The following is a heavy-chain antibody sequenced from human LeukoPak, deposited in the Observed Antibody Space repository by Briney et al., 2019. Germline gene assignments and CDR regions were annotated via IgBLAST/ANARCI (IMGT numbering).Heavy chain of an antibody. CDR3: AREFGELSRYSYAFDI. Sequence: SETLSLTCTVSGYSISSGYYWGWIRQPPGKGLEWIGSIYHSGSTYYNPSLKSRVTISVDTSKNQFSLKLSSVTAADTAVYYCAREFGELSRYSYAFDIWGPGTMVTVSS. CDR2: IYHSGST. J-gene: IGHJ3*02. V-gene: IGHV4-38-2*02. D-gene: IGHD3-10*01. CDR1: GYSISSGYY.